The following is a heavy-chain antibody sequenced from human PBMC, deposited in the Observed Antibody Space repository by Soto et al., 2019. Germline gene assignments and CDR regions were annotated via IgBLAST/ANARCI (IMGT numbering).Heavy chain of an antibody. V-gene: IGHV4-30-4*01. Sequence: SETLSLTCTVSGGSISSGDYYWSWIRQPPGKGLEWIGYIYYSGSTYYNPSLKSRVTISVDTSKNQFSLKLSSVTAADTAVYYCARVGPAYCGGDCYHDAFDIWGQGTMVTVSS. D-gene: IGHD2-21*02. CDR2: IYYSGST. CDR3: ARVGPAYCGGDCYHDAFDI. J-gene: IGHJ3*02. CDR1: GGSISSGDYY.